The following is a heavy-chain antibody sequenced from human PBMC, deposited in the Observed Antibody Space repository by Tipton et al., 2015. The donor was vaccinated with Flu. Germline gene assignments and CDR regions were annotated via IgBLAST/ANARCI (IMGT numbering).Heavy chain of an antibody. D-gene: IGHD6-13*01. CDR1: GGSIISYY. J-gene: IGHJ2*01. V-gene: IGHV4-59*01. CDR2: IYYSGST. Sequence: TLSLTCTVSGGSIISYYWSWIRQPPGKGLEWIWYIYYSGSTNYNPSLKSRVTISVDTSKNQFSLKLSSVTAADTAVYYCARVSSSSSWSQDWYFDLWGRGTLVTVSS. CDR3: ARVSSSSSWSQDWYFDL.